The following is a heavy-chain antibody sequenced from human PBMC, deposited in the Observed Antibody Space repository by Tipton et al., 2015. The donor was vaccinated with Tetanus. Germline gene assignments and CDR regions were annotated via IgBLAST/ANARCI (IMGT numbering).Heavy chain of an antibody. CDR2: IYYTGST. Sequence: LRLSCTVSRGSISSGTFYWDWLRQPPGKPLEWIGNIYYTGSTLQNPSLKSRVTMSLDRSKNQFYLEVRSVTAADTAVYYCSRSAVNWFDPWGQGTLVTVSS. J-gene: IGHJ5*02. CDR3: SRSAVNWFDP. CDR1: RGSISSGTFY. V-gene: IGHV4-39*01.